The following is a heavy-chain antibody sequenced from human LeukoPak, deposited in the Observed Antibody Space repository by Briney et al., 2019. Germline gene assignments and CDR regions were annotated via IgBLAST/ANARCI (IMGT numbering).Heavy chain of an antibody. J-gene: IGHJ4*02. CDR3: ARQDRITIFGVGPFDY. CDR2: IYYSGST. CDR1: GGSISSYY. V-gene: IGHV4-59*08. D-gene: IGHD3-3*01. Sequence: SETLSLTCTVSGGSISSYYWSWIRQPPGKGLEWIEYIYYSGSTNYNPSLKSRVTISVDTSKNQFSLKLSSVTAADTAVYYCARQDRITIFGVGPFDYWGQGTLVTVSS.